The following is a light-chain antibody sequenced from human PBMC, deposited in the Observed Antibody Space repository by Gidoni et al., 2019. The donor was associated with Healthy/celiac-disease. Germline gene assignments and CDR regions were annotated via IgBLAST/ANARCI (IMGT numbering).Light chain of an antibody. V-gene: IGLV3-21*03. J-gene: IGLJ3*02. Sequence: SYVLTQPPSVSVAPGKTARITCGGNNIGSKSVHWYQQKPGQAPVLVVYDDSDRPSGFPERFSGSNSGNTATLTISRVEAGDEADYYCQVWDSSSDHLNWVFGGGTKLTVL. CDR3: QVWDSSSDHLNWV. CDR2: DDS. CDR1: NIGSKS.